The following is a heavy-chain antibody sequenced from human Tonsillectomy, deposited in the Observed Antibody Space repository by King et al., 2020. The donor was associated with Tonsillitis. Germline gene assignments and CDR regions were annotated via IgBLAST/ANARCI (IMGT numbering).Heavy chain of an antibody. J-gene: IGHJ6*01. CDR2: IKQDGSEK. V-gene: IGHV3-7*03. CDR3: VREHYGSGSYWRGMDV. CDR1: GFTFSSYW. Sequence: VQLVESGGGLVQPGGSLRLSCAASGFTFSSYWMSWVRQAPGKGLEWVANIKQDGSEKYYVDSVKGRFTMSRDNAKNSLYLQMNSLRDEDTAVYYCVREHYGSGSYWRGMDVWGQGTTVTVSS. D-gene: IGHD3-10*01.